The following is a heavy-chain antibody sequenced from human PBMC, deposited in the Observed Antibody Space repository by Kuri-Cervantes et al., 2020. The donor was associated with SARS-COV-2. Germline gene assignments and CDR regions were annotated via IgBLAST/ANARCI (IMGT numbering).Heavy chain of an antibody. J-gene: IGHJ4*02. CDR3: AREGVIAVAGEGCDY. CDR1: GFTFSSYA. CDR2: IEQDGSEK. D-gene: IGHD6-19*01. V-gene: IGHV3-7*03. Sequence: GGSLRLSCAASGFTFSSYAMSWVRQAPGKGLEGVANIEQDGSEKYYVDPVKGRFTISRDNAKNSLYLQMNSLRAEDTAVYYCAREGVIAVAGEGCDYWGQGTLVTVSS.